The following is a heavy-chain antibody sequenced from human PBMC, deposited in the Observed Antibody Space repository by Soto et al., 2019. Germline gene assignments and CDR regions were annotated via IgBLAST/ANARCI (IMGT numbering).Heavy chain of an antibody. V-gene: IGHV4-30-2*01. CDR1: GASIRSGGYS. D-gene: IGHD3-10*01. CDR3: ARENNVLPGGYFDY. Sequence: QLQLQESGSGLVKPSQTLSLTCAVSGASIRSGGYSWSWIRQPPGKGLEWIGYIYHSGSTYYNPSLKSRVTISVDRSKNQFSLKLSSVTAADTAVYYCARENNVLPGGYFDYWGQGTLVTVSS. J-gene: IGHJ4*02. CDR2: IYHSGST.